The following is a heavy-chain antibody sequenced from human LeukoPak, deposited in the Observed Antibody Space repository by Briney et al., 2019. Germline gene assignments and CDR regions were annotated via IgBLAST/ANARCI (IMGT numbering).Heavy chain of an antibody. CDR2: IWYDGSNK. CDR1: GFTFSSYG. V-gene: IGHV3-33*01. D-gene: IGHD2-2*01. J-gene: IGHJ6*02. CDR3: ARGYCSSTSCFVEGYYYYYGMDV. Sequence: GGSLRLSCAASGFTFSSYGMLWVRQAPGKGLEWVAVIWYDGSNKYYADSVKGRFTISRDNSKNTLYLQMNSLRAEDTAVYYCARGYCSSTSCFVEGYYYYYGMDVWGQGTTVTVSS.